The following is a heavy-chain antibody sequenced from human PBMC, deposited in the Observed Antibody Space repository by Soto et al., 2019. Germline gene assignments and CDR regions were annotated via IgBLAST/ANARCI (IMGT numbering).Heavy chain of an antibody. D-gene: IGHD3-22*01. CDR2: ISYDGSNK. CDR3: ARADSSGYYRYGMDV. V-gene: IGHV3-30-3*01. Sequence: QVQLVESGGGVVQPGRSLRLSCAASGFTFSSYAMHWVRQAPGKGLEWVAVISYDGSNKYYADSVKGRFTISRDNSKNTLYLQMNSLRAEDTAVYCCARADSSGYYRYGMDVWGQGTTVTVSS. CDR1: GFTFSSYA. J-gene: IGHJ6*02.